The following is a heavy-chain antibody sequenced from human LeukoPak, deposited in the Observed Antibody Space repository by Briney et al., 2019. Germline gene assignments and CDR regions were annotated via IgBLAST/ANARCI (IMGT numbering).Heavy chain of an antibody. D-gene: IGHD1-26*01. CDR2: INHSGST. J-gene: IGHJ5*02. Sequence: SETLSLTCTVSGGSISSSSYYWGWIRQPPGKGLEWIGEINHSGSTNYNPSPKSRVTISVDTSKNQFSLKLSSVTAADTAVYYCASTTWELLRDVRWFDPWGQGTLVTVSS. CDR1: GGSISSSSYY. CDR3: ASTTWELLRDVRWFDP. V-gene: IGHV4-39*07.